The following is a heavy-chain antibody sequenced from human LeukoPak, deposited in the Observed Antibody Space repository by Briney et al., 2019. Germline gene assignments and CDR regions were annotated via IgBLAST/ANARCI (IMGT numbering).Heavy chain of an antibody. CDR2: INWNGGST. V-gene: IGHV3-20*04. CDR3: ARDGYSGYDYVSSAFDI. CDR1: GFTFDDYG. J-gene: IGHJ3*02. Sequence: GGSLRLSCAASGFTFDDYGMSWVRQAPGKGLEWVSGINWNGGSTGYADSVKGRFTISRDNAKNSLYLQMNSLRAEDTAVYYCARDGYSGYDYVSSAFDIWGQGTMVTVSS. D-gene: IGHD5-12*01.